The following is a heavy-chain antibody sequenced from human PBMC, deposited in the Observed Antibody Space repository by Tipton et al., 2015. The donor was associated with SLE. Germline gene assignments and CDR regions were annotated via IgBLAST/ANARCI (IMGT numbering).Heavy chain of an antibody. CDR1: GGSLSSSSYY. CDR2: IYYSGST. Sequence: TLSLTCTVSGGSLSSSSYYWGWIRQPPGKGLEWIGSIYYSGSTHYNPSRKSRVTISVDTSKNQFSLKLSSVTAADTAVYYCARTVGDYGYFDLWGRGTLVTVSS. D-gene: IGHD4-17*01. CDR3: ARTVGDYGYFDL. V-gene: IGHV4-39*01. J-gene: IGHJ2*01.